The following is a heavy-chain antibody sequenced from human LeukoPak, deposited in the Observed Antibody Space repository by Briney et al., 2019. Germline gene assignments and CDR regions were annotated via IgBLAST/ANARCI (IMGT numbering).Heavy chain of an antibody. J-gene: IGHJ6*02. D-gene: IGHD5-18*01. CDR1: ADSISTYY. V-gene: IGHV4-59*01. Sequence: SETLSLTCTVSADSISTYYWNWIRQSPGKGLEWIGYIYYSGSTIYNPSLKSRVTISVDTSKNQFSLKLSSVTAADTAVYYCARDTAEYYYGMDVWGQGTTVTVSS. CDR3: ARDTAEYYYGMDV. CDR2: IYYSGST.